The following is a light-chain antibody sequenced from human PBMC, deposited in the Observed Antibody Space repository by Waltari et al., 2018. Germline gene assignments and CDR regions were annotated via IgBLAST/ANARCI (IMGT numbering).Light chain of an antibody. CDR2: EAS. V-gene: IGKV2D-29*01. CDR1: QSLLHSDGKSH. Sequence: VMTQSPPSLSVSPGQPASISCKSSQSLLHSDGKSHLCWYVQKPGQPPQLLIYEASNRFSGVPERFSGSGSGTLFTLKISRVEAEDVGIYYCMQRIQTPVTFGGGTKVEIK. J-gene: IGKJ4*01. CDR3: MQRIQTPVT.